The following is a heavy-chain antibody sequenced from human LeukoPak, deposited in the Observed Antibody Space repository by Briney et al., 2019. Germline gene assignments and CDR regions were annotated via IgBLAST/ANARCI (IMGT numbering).Heavy chain of an antibody. D-gene: IGHD4-17*01. V-gene: IGHV3-23*01. J-gene: IGHJ6*02. CDR2: ISGSGGST. CDR1: GFTFSSYA. CDR3: AKDPPINYGDWYYGMDV. Sequence: PGGSLRLSCAASGFTFSSYAMSWVRQAPGKGLEWVSAISGSGGSTYYADSVKGRFTISRDNSKNTLYLQMNSLRAEDTAVYYWAKDPPINYGDWYYGMDVWGQGTTVTVSS.